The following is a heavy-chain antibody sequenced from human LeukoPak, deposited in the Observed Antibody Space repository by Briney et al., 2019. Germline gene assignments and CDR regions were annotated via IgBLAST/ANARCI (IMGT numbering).Heavy chain of an antibody. CDR2: IIPIFGTA. CDR3: ARVPLNLHYGSGTPGGWFDP. CDR1: GGTFSSSA. D-gene: IGHD3-10*01. J-gene: IGHJ5*02. Sequence: ASVKVSCKASGGTFSSSAISWVRQAPGQGLEWMGGIIPIFGTANYAQKFQGRVTITTDESTSTAYMELSSLRSEDTAVYYCARVPLNLHYGSGTPGGWFDPWGQGTLVTVSS. V-gene: IGHV1-69*05.